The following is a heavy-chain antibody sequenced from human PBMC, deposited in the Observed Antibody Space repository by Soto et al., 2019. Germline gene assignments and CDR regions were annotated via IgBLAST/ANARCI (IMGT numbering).Heavy chain of an antibody. CDR3: ARSVHSLYGDYATYFDP. Sequence: SVKVSCKASGGTFGRFGISWVRQAPGQGLEWMGGIIPTFTRANYAQKFQARVIITTDKSTSTAFMELTSLTSEDTAVYYCARSVHSLYGDYATYFDPWGQGTQVTVSS. J-gene: IGHJ5*02. V-gene: IGHV1-69*05. CDR1: GGTFGRFG. CDR2: IIPTFTRA. D-gene: IGHD4-17*01.